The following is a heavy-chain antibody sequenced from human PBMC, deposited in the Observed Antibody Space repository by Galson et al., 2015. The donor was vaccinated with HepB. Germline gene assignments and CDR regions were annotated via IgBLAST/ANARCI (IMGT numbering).Heavy chain of an antibody. J-gene: IGHJ4*02. V-gene: IGHV2-5*02. CDR2: IYWEDDK. Sequence: PALVKPTQTLTLTCTFSGISLTASGAGVGWIRQPPEKALEWLALIYWEDDKRYSPPLKSRLTITKDTSKNQAVLTMSNMDPVDTATYYCAHMPVAGTLVIVDWGQGTLVTVSS. CDR3: AHMPVAGTLVIVD. CDR1: GISLTASGAG. D-gene: IGHD6-19*01.